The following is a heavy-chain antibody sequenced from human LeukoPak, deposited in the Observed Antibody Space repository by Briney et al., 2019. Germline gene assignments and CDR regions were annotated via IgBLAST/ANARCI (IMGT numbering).Heavy chain of an antibody. CDR1: GFTFSSYS. Sequence: GGSLRLSCAASGFTFSSYSMNWVRQAPGKELEWVSSISSSSSYIYYADSVKGRFTISRDNAKNSLYLQMNSLRAEDTAVYCCARGFGNYCSSTSCYLGYWGQGTLVTVSS. CDR2: ISSSSSYI. J-gene: IGHJ4*02. V-gene: IGHV3-21*01. D-gene: IGHD2-2*01. CDR3: ARGFGNYCSSTSCYLGY.